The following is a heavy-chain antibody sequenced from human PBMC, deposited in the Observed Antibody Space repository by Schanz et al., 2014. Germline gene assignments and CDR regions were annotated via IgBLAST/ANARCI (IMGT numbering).Heavy chain of an antibody. J-gene: IGHJ3*02. CDR3: ARGTMPGTFDI. D-gene: IGHD2-2*01. Sequence: QVQLVQSGAEVKKPGASVKVSCKTSGYTFSDYGITWVRQAPGQGLEWVGWITAYNGDTNYALKLQGRVTMTTDTSTSTAYMELSSLRYEDTALYYCARGTMPGTFDIWGQGTMVTVSS. CDR1: GYTFSDYG. CDR2: ITAYNGDT. V-gene: IGHV1-18*01.